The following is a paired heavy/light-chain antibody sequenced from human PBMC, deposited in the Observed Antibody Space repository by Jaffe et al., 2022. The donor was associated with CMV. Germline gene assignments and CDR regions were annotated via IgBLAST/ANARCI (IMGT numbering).Heavy chain of an antibody. D-gene: IGHD3-22*01. V-gene: IGHV3-48*03. J-gene: IGHJ4*02. CDR3: AREALSSGWYHFDY. CDR2: ISDSGSTK. Sequence: EVQLVESGGGLVQPGGSLRLSCAASGFTFSTYEMNWVRQAPGKGLEWVSYISDSGSTKYYADSVKGRFTISRDDAKNSLYLQMSSLRAEDTAVYYCAREALSSGWYHFDYWGQGTLVTVSS. CDR1: GFTFSTYE.
Light chain of an antibody. Sequence: ETVMTQSPATLSVSPGERATLSCRASQSVGSNLAWYQQKPGQAPRLLIYDASTRATGIPARFSGGGSGTEFTLAISSLQSEDVAVYYCQQCNSRPTFGQGTKVEIK. V-gene: IGKV3-15*01. CDR1: QSVGSN. CDR3: QQCNSRPT. CDR2: DAS. J-gene: IGKJ1*01.